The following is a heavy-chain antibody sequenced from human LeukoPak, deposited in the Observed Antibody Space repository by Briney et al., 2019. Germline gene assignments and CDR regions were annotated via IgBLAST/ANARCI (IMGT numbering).Heavy chain of an antibody. CDR1: GGSFSGYY. V-gene: IGHV4-34*01. Sequence: SETLSLTCAVYGGSFSGYYWSWIRQPPGKGLEWIGEINNSGSTNHNPSLTSRVTISADTTKKQFSLKLSSVTAADTAVYYCARGAGYCTSATCPSLDYWGQGTLVTVSS. CDR2: INNSGST. CDR3: ARGAGYCTSATCPSLDY. D-gene: IGHD2-2*01. J-gene: IGHJ4*02.